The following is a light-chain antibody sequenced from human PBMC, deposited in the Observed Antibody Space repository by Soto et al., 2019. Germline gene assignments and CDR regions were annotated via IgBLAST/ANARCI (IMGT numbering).Light chain of an antibody. V-gene: IGLV2-14*01. Sequence: QSVLTQPASVSGSPGQSITISCTGTSSDVGGYNYVSWYQQHPGKAPKLMIYEVSNRPSGVSNRFSGSKSGNTAYLTISGLQAEDEADYYCSSYTSSSTNWVFGGGTNLTVL. J-gene: IGLJ3*02. CDR2: EVS. CDR3: SSYTSSSTNWV. CDR1: SSDVGGYNY.